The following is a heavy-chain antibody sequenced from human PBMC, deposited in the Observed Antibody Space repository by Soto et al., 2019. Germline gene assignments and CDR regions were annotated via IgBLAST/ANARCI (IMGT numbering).Heavy chain of an antibody. CDR2: ISGSEDNI. J-gene: IGHJ6*02. D-gene: IGHD3-10*01. CDR1: GFPFSNYY. CDR3: AKDLHWFAMDV. Sequence: ELQLLESGGGLVQPGGSLRLSCVASGFPFSNYYMDWVRQAPGKGLEWVAVISGSEDNIHYADSVKGRFTISRDNSMNTLYLQMNSLRADDTAIYYCAKDLHWFAMDVWGQGTTVTVSS. V-gene: IGHV3-23*01.